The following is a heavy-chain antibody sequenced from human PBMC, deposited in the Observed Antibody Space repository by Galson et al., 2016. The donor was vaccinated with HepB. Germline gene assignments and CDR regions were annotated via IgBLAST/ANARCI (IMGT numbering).Heavy chain of an antibody. CDR1: GGSVSSGSHY. CDR2: IHYSGST. CDR3: ARGGWYGEEVAFDS. J-gene: IGHJ4*02. D-gene: IGHD6-19*01. V-gene: IGHV4-61*03. Sequence: LSLTCNVSGGSVSSGSHYWNWIRQPPGKGLQWIGYIHYSGSTSYNPSLKSQITISVDTSKNHFSLRLSSVTAADTAVYFCARGGWYGEEVAFDSWGQGTLVTVSS.